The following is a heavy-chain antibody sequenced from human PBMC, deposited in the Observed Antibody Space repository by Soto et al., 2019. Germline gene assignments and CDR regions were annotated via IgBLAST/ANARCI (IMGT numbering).Heavy chain of an antibody. CDR3: ARADWTPHDAFDI. Sequence: QVHLVQAGAEVKKTGASVKVSCKASGYSFTGYDVHWVRQAAGHGLEWMGWINPNSGNTGHAEKIQGRLTLTRNISTITDYLDLRSLRSEDTAVYYCARADWTPHDAFDIWGQVTMLTVSS. V-gene: IGHV1-8*02. CDR1: GYSFTGYD. D-gene: IGHD2-15*01. J-gene: IGHJ3*02. CDR2: INPNSGNT.